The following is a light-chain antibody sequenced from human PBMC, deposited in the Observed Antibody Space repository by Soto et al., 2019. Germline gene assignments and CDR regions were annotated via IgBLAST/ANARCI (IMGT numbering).Light chain of an antibody. CDR3: GTWDSSLSGVV. J-gene: IGLJ2*01. Sequence: QSVLTQPPSVSAAPGQKVTISCSGSSSNIGNNYVSWYQQLPGTAPKLLIYDNNKRPSGIPDRFSGSKSGTSATLGITGLQTGDGADYYCGTWDSSLSGVVFGGGTKVTVL. V-gene: IGLV1-51*01. CDR1: SSNIGNNY. CDR2: DNN.